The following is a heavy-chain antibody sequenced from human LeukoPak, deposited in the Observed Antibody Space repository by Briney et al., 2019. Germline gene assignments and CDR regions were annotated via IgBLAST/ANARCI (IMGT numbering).Heavy chain of an antibody. V-gene: IGHV3-23*01. Sequence: GPSLRPSCAASAPTFSNYDTKSGRHAPGKRLEWVAGVTGRGAATSSAHPVKGRFTISRDNSRPTLYLLKISLRPDDTAVYYCAKSYNNLSDAVRVRGVSPFFDYWGQGSLVTVSS. CDR2: VTGRGAAT. J-gene: IGHJ4*02. CDR3: AKSYNNLSDAVRVRGVSPFFDY. CDR1: APTFSNYD. D-gene: IGHD3-10*01.